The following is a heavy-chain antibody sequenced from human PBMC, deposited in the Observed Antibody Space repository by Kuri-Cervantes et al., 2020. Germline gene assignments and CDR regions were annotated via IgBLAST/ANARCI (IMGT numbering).Heavy chain of an antibody. J-gene: IGHJ6*02. V-gene: IGHV3-66*01. CDR3: AGYCTSSTCYVPSSYFGMDV. CDR2: IYSGGST. Sequence: GESLKISCAASGFTVSSNYMSWVRQAPGKGLEWVSVIYSGGSTYYADSVKGRFTISRDNSKNTLYLQMSSLRAEDTAIYFCAGYCTSSTCYVPSSYFGMDVWGQGTTVTVSS. CDR1: GFTVSSNY. D-gene: IGHD2-2*01.